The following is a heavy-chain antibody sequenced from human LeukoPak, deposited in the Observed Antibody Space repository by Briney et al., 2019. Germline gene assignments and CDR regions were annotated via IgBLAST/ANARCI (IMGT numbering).Heavy chain of an antibody. J-gene: IGHJ6*04. V-gene: IGHV4-38-2*02. CDR3: ARDTGSSSGGGSGMDV. CDR1: GYSISSGYY. CDR2: NYHSGST. D-gene: IGHD6-13*01. Sequence: SETLSLTCAVSGYSISSGYYWGWIRQPPGQGLEWIGSNYHSGSTLYNPSLKSRVTISVDTSKTQFSLNLSSVTAADTAVYYCARDTGSSSGGGSGMDVWGKGTTVTVSS.